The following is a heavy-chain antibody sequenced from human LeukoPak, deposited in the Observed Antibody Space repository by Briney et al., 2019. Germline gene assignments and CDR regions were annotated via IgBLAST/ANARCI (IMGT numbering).Heavy chain of an antibody. D-gene: IGHD6-13*01. CDR3: ARHYLSSWYDDY. CDR1: GGSISSSSYY. CDR2: IYYSWST. V-gene: IGHV4-39*01. Sequence: PSETLSFNCTVSGGSISSSSYYWGWLGQPPGKGLGWIGSIYYSWSTYYNPALKSRVTISVDTSKNQFSRKLSSVTAADTAVYYCARHYLSSWYDDYWGQGTLVTVPS. J-gene: IGHJ4*02.